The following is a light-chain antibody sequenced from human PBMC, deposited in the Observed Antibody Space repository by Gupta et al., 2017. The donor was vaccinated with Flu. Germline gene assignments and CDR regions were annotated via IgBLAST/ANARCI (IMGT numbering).Light chain of an antibody. J-gene: IGLJ3*02. CDR2: KNN. CDR3: AAWDDSRSGVA. Sequence: QSVLTQPPSASGTAGQRVTISCSGSSSNIGSNYVYWYQQLPGTAPKLLIYKNNQRPSGVPDRFSGSKSDTSASLAISGLRSEDESDYFCAAWDDSRSGVAFGGGTKVTVL. V-gene: IGLV1-47*01. CDR1: SSNIGSNY.